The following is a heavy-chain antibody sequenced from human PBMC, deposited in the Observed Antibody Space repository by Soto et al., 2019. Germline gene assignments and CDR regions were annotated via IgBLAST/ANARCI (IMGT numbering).Heavy chain of an antibody. D-gene: IGHD2-2*01. Sequence: ASVKVSCKASGYTFTSYAMHWVRQAPGQRLEWMGWINAGNGNTKYSQKFQGRVTITRDTSASTAYMELSSLRSEDTAVYYCARQLVVVPAARPSMDVWGQGTTVTVSS. V-gene: IGHV1-3*01. CDR1: GYTFTSYA. CDR3: ARQLVVVPAARPSMDV. J-gene: IGHJ6*02. CDR2: INAGNGNT.